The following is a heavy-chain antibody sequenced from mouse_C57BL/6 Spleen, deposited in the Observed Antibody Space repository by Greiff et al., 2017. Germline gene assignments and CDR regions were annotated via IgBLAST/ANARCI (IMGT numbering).Heavy chain of an antibody. CDR3: ARGGVYYDYVEMAY. Sequence: QVQLQQPGAELVKPGASVKLSCKASGYTFTSYWMHWVKQRPGQGLEWIGMIHPNSGSTNYNEKFKSKATLTVDKSSSTAYMQLSSLTSEDSAVYYCARGGVYYDYVEMAYWGKGTLVTVSA. CDR2: IHPNSGST. V-gene: IGHV1-64*01. J-gene: IGHJ3*01. D-gene: IGHD2-4*01. CDR1: GYTFTSYW.